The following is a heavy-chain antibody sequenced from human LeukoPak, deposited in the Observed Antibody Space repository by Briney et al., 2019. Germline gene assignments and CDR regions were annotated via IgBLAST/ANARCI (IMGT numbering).Heavy chain of an antibody. CDR3: AASELTTLDI. CDR2: INNGGSTK. J-gene: IGHJ3*02. CDR1: GSTFSSCE. Sequence: GGSLRLSCAASGSTFSSCEMNWVRQAPGKGLEWVSYINNGGSTKYYADSVKGRFTISRDNAKNSLYLQMNSLRAEDTAVYYCAASELTTLDIWGQGTMVTVSS. D-gene: IGHD4-11*01. V-gene: IGHV3-48*03.